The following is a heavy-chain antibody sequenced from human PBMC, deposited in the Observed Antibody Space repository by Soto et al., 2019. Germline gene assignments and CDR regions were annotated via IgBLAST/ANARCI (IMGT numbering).Heavy chain of an antibody. V-gene: IGHV4-39*01. CDR3: ARRLYYGVTGTGTLFEF. CDR2: VHYSGRT. D-gene: IGHD2-8*01. J-gene: IGHJ4*02. CDR1: DGSSSTSGYS. Sequence: QLQLRESGPGLVKPSETLSLTCTVSDGSSSTSGYSWGWIRQPPGKVLEWTGRVHYSGRTSYSPSLESPVSLTVNTPKSPFSLKGSSATAADTAIYYSARRLYYGVTGTGTLFEFWVQGTMVIVAS.